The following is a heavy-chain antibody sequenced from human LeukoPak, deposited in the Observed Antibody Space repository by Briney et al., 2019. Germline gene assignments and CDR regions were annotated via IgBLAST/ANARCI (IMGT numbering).Heavy chain of an antibody. V-gene: IGHV3-21*01. J-gene: IGHJ4*02. Sequence: GGSLRLSCAASGFTFSSYSMNWVRQAPGKGLEWVSSISSSSSYIYYADSVKGRFTISRDNAKNSLYLQMNSLRAEDTAVYYCARDSYEDVSFDYWGQGTLVTVSS. D-gene: IGHD5-18*01. CDR3: ARDSYEDVSFDY. CDR1: GFTFSSYS. CDR2: ISSSSSYI.